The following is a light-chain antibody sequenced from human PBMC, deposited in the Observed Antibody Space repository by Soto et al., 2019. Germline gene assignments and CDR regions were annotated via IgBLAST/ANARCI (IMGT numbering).Light chain of an antibody. V-gene: IGKV1-9*01. CDR3: QQLNSYPT. CDR2: AAS. J-gene: IGKJ3*01. Sequence: IQLTQSPSSLSASVGDRVTITCRASQGISSYLAWYQQKPGKAPKLLIYAASTLQSGVPSRFSGSESGKDFTLTISRLQPEDFATYYCQQLNSYPTFGPGTKVDIK. CDR1: QGISSY.